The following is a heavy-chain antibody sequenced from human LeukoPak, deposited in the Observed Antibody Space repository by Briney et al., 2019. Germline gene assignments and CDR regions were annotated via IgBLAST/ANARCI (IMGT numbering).Heavy chain of an antibody. D-gene: IGHD5-12*01. CDR1: GFTFRNAW. V-gene: IGHV3-15*01. J-gene: IGHJ4*02. CDR2: SKRKTDGGTT. Sequence: PGGSLRLSCVASGFTFRNAWMSWVRQAPGKGLEWVGRSKRKTDGGTTDYSAPVKGRFTISRDDSKNTLYLQMNSLKTEDTAVYYCTTVTRYSGYHYGVYFDYWGQGNLVTVSS. CDR3: TTVTRYSGYHYGVYFDY.